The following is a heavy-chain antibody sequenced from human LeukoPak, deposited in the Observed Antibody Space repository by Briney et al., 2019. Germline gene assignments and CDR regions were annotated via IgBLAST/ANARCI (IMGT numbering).Heavy chain of an antibody. Sequence: PGGSLRLSCVASGFTLSSHNINWVRQAPGKGLEWIGEINHSGSTNYNPSLKSRVTISVDTSKNQFSLKLSSVTAADTAVYYCARGLRGSTSYNYYYYYGMDVWGQGTTVTVSS. CDR1: GFTLSSHN. V-gene: IGHV4-34*01. J-gene: IGHJ6*02. D-gene: IGHD2-2*01. CDR2: INHSGST. CDR3: ARGLRGSTSYNYYYYYGMDV.